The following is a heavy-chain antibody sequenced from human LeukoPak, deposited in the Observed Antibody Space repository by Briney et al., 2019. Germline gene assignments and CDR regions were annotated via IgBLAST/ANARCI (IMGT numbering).Heavy chain of an antibody. CDR2: ISYDGSNK. J-gene: IGHJ3*02. V-gene: IGHV3-30-3*01. D-gene: IGHD1-1*01. CDR1: GFTFSSYA. CDR3: AREQVPAPGHWKGGAFDI. Sequence: PGGSLRLSCAASGFTFSSYAMHWVRQAPGKGLEWVAVISYDGSNKYYADSVKGRFTISRDNSKNTLYLQMNSLRAEDTAVYYCAREQVPAPGHWKGGAFDIWGQGTMVTVSS.